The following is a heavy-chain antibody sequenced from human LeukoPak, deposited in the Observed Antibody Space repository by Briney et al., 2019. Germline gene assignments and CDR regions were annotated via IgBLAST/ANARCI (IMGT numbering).Heavy chain of an antibody. Sequence: ASVKVSRKASGYTFTGYYMHWVRQAPGQGLEWMGWINPNSGGTNYAQKFQGRVTMTRDTSISTAYMELSRLRSDDTAVYYCARTIYSSSDFDYWGQGTLVTVSS. CDR2: INPNSGGT. V-gene: IGHV1-2*02. CDR1: GYTFTGYY. CDR3: ARTIYSSSDFDY. J-gene: IGHJ4*02. D-gene: IGHD6-6*01.